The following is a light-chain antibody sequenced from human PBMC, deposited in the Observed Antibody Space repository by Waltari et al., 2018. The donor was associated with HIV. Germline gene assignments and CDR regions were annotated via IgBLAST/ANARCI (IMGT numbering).Light chain of an antibody. V-gene: IGLV2-14*03. CDR2: DVS. J-gene: IGLJ2*01. CDR3: TSYTSTPITSGVV. Sequence: QSALIQPASVSGSPGKSITISCTGTNSDVVILDSNYAPWYQRHPGKVPKLLIYDVSNRPSGVSNRFSGSKSGSTASLTISGLQVEDEADYFCTSYTSTPITSGVVFGGGTTVTVL. CDR1: NSDVVILDSNY.